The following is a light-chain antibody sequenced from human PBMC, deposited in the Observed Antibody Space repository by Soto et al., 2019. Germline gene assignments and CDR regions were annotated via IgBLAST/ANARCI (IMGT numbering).Light chain of an antibody. J-gene: IGLJ2*01. CDR2: SNN. Sequence: QSVLTQPPSASGTPGQRVTISCSGSTSNIGSNFVFWYQQLPGTAPTLLIYSNNQRPSGVPDRFSGSKSGTSVSLAISGVRSEDEADYFCAAWDDSLSGVVFGGGTKVTVL. CDR1: TSNIGSNF. V-gene: IGLV1-47*02. CDR3: AAWDDSLSGVV.